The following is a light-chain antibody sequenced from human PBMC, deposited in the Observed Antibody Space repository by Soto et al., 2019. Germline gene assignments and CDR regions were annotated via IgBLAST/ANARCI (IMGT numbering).Light chain of an antibody. Sequence: DIQMTQSPSSLSASVGDRVTFTCRASETINNWLAWYQQKPGKAPKLLIFDASSLKCGVPSRFSGSGSGTEFTLTISSLQPDDFATYYCQQYYTYWTFGQGTKVEVK. V-gene: IGKV1-5*01. CDR2: DAS. CDR1: ETINNW. CDR3: QQYYTYWT. J-gene: IGKJ1*01.